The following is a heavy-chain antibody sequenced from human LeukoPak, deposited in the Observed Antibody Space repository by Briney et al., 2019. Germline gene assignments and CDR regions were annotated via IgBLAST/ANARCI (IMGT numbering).Heavy chain of an antibody. CDR2: ISYTGRT. CDR1: GGSISNYY. J-gene: IGHJ5*02. Sequence: SETLSLTCTVSGGSISNYYWSWIRQPPGEGLEWLGFISYTGRTNYNPSLKSRVTVFVDTSKNQFSLKVTSLTAADTAVYYWARTIKSGNYYWFDPWGQGTLVTVSS. V-gene: IGHV4-59*01. CDR3: ARTIKSGNYYWFDP. D-gene: IGHD1-26*01.